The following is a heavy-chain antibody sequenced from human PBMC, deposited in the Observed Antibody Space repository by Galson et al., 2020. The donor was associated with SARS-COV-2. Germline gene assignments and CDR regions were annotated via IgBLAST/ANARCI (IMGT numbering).Heavy chain of an antibody. CDR3: AREGSGSSWTSYWYFDL. Sequence: GESLKISCAASGFTFDDYGMSWVRQAPGKGLEWVSGINWNGGSTGYADSVKGRFTISRDNAKNSLYLQMNSLRAEDTALYHCAREGSGSSWTSYWYFDLWGRGTLVTVSS. CDR2: INWNGGST. V-gene: IGHV3-20*01. D-gene: IGHD6-13*01. CDR1: GFTFDDYG. J-gene: IGHJ2*01.